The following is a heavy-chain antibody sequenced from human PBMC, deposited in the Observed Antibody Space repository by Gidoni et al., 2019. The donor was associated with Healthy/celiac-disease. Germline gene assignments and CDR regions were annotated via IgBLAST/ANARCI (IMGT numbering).Heavy chain of an antibody. J-gene: IGHJ4*02. Sequence: QVQLVQSGAEVKKPGASVKVSCKASGYTFTSYYMHWVRQAPGQGLEWMGIINPSGGSTSYAQKFQGRVTMTRDTSTSTVYMELSSLRSEDTAVYYCARGDSSGYYDYDRTLNFDYWGQGTLVTVSS. CDR3: ARGDSSGYYDYDRTLNFDY. V-gene: IGHV1-46*01. CDR2: INPSGGST. CDR1: GYTFTSYY. D-gene: IGHD3-22*01.